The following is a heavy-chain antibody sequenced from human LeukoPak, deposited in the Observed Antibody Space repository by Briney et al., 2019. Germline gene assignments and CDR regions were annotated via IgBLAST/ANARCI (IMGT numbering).Heavy chain of an antibody. CDR1: GGSISSGGYY. CDR2: IYYSGST. D-gene: IGHD4-17*01. V-gene: IGHV4-31*03. CDR3: ASTTTVTLAFDI. J-gene: IGHJ3*02. Sequence: SQTLSLTCTVSGGSISSGGYYWSWIRQHPGKGLEWIGYIYYSGSTYYNPSLKSRVTISVDTSKNHFSLKLSSVTAADTAVYYCASTTTVTLAFDIWGQGTMVTVSS.